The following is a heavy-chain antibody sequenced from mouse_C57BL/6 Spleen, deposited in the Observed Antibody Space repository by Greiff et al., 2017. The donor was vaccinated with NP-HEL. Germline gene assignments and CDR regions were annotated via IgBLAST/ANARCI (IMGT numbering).Heavy chain of an antibody. CDR2: ISDGGSYT. Sequence: EVNLVESGGGLVKPGGSLKLSCAASGFTFSSYAMSWVRQTPEKRLEWVATISDGGSYTYYPDNVKGRFTISRDNAKNNLYLQMSHLKSEDTAMYYCARDGGHYYGTHWYFDVWGTGTTVTVSS. CDR1: GFTFSSYA. V-gene: IGHV5-4*01. J-gene: IGHJ1*03. CDR3: ARDGGHYYGTHWYFDV. D-gene: IGHD1-1*01.